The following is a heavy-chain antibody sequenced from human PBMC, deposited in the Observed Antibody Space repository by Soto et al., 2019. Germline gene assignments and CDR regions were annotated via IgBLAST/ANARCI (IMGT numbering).Heavy chain of an antibody. D-gene: IGHD6-13*01. Sequence: SETLSLICTVSGGSISGYYWSWIRQSPGKGLEWIGYIHYSGSTNYNPSLKSRVTISVDTSKNQLSLKLSSVTAADTAVYYCARGSAAGTKSPFDYWGQGTLVTVSS. V-gene: IGHV4-59*01. CDR1: GGSISGYY. CDR2: IHYSGST. J-gene: IGHJ4*02. CDR3: ARGSAAGTKSPFDY.